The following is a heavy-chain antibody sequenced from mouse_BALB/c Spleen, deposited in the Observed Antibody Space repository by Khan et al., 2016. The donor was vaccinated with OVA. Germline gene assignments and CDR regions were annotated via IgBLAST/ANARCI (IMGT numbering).Heavy chain of an antibody. D-gene: IGHD1-1*02. V-gene: IGHV5-4*02. CDR3: ARAGYGGFAD. CDR2: ISAGGSST. CDR1: GFTFSDYY. J-gene: IGHJ3*01. Sequence: EVELVESGGGLVKPGGSLKLSCAASGFTFSDYYMYWVRQTPEKRLEWVATISAGGSSTYYPDSVKGRFTISRDNAKNNLYLQMSSLKSEDTAIYYCARAGYGGFADWGQGTLVTVSA.